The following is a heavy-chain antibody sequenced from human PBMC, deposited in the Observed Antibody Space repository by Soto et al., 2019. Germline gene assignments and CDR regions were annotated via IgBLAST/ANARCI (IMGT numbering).Heavy chain of an antibody. CDR2: ISGSAIGT. V-gene: IGHV3-23*01. CDR3: AKELIEGGSYYGVVDH. D-gene: IGHD1-26*01. CDR1: GFSFSSYG. Sequence: EVQLLESGGGLVEPGGSLRLPCAASGFSFSSYGMSWVRQAPGEGLEWVSGISGSAIGTSYADSVKGRFTISRDNSMNTLYLQMNSLRDEDTALYYCAKELIEGGSYYGVVDHWGQGTLVTVSS. J-gene: IGHJ4*02.